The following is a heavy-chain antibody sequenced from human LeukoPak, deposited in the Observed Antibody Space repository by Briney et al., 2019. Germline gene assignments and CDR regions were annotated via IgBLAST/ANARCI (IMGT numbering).Heavy chain of an antibody. Sequence: PSETLSLTCTVSGGSINSGDYYWSWIRQPAGKGLEWIGRIYTSGSTNYNPSLKSRVTISLDTSNNQFSLRLSSVTAADTAVYYCARSGYSSALIFNSGGAFDIWGQGTMVSISS. CDR2: IYTSGST. V-gene: IGHV4-61*02. CDR3: ARSGYSSALIFNSGGAFDI. CDR1: GGSINSGDYY. D-gene: IGHD5-18*01. J-gene: IGHJ3*02.